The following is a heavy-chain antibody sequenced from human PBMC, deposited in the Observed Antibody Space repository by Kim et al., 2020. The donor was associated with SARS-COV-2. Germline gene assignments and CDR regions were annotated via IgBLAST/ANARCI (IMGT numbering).Heavy chain of an antibody. V-gene: IGHV3-13*01. D-gene: IGHD4-17*01. CDR3: ARGGYYADYFVDY. J-gene: IGHJ4*02. Sequence: YPGSVKGRFTITRENAKNSLYLQMNRLRAGDTAVYYCARGGYYADYFVDYWGQGTLVTVSS.